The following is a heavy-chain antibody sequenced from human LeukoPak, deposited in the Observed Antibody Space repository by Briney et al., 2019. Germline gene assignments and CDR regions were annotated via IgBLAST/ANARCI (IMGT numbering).Heavy chain of an antibody. CDR1: GGTFSSYA. CDR3: ARDIRMAVAGPSAHIFDY. J-gene: IGHJ4*02. CDR2: INPSGGST. D-gene: IGHD6-19*01. V-gene: IGHV1-46*01. Sequence: ASVKVSCKASGGTFSSYAISWVRQAPGQGLEWMGIINPSGGSTSYAQKFQGRVTMTRDMSTSTVYMELSSLRSEDTAVYYCARDIRMAVAGPSAHIFDYWGQGTLVTVSS.